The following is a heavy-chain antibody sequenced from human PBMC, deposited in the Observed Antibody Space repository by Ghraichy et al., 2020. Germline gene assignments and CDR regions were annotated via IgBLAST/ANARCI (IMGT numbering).Heavy chain of an antibody. J-gene: IGHJ5*02. CDR3: AHSPASGYCISTSCLNWFDP. V-gene: IGHV2-5*01. CDR1: GFSLSTSGVG. D-gene: IGHD2-2*03. CDR2: IYWNDDK. Sequence: SGPTLVKPTQTLTLTCTFSGFSLSTSGVGVGWIRQPPGKALEWLALIYWNDDKRYSPSLKSRLTIPKDTSKNQVVLTMTNMDPGDTATYYCAHSPASGYCISTSCLNWFDPWGQGTLVTVSS.